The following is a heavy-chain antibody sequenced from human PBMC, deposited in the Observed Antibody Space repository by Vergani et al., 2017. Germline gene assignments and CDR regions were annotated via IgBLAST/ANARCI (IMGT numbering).Heavy chain of an antibody. CDR1: GSTFTSYG. J-gene: IGHJ6*02. CDR2: ISAYNGNT. CDR3: ARFGSSWDNGDYYYGLDV. Sequence: QVQLVQSGAEVKKPGASGKVSCKASGSTFTSYGISWVRQAPGQGLEWMGWISAYNGNTNYAQKPPGRVTKTTDTSTSTAYMELRSLRADDTAVYYCARFGSSWDNGDYYYGLDVWGQGTTVTVSS. V-gene: IGHV1-18*01. D-gene: IGHD6-13*01.